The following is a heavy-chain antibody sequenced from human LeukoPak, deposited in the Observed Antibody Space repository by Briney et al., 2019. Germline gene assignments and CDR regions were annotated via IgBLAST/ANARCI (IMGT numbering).Heavy chain of an antibody. CDR3: ARRNQWLVLRWFDP. J-gene: IGHJ5*02. D-gene: IGHD6-19*01. CDR1: GGSISTGRYF. Sequence: SETLSLTCTVSGGSISTGRYFWAWIRQSPEKGQEWIGSVFYSGNSYKNPSLKSRVTISVDTSKNQFSLEVHSVTVADSATYYCARRNQWLVLRWFDPWGHGAPVTVSS. CDR2: VFYSGNS. V-gene: IGHV4-39*01.